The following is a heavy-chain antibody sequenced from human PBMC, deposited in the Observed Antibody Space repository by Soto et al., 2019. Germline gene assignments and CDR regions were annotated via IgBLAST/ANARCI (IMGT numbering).Heavy chain of an antibody. D-gene: IGHD1-26*01. J-gene: IGHJ4*02. CDR3: ATECGLLLDY. V-gene: IGHV3-30-3*01. CDR1: GFTFSSYA. Sequence: QVQLVEYGGGVVQPGRSLRLSCAASGFTFSSYAMHWVRVAPGKGLEWVAVIAYDGSNKYYVDSVKSRFTISRDISKNMLYLRMNSLRAEDSAVYYCATECGLLLDYWGQGTLVTVSS. CDR2: IAYDGSNK.